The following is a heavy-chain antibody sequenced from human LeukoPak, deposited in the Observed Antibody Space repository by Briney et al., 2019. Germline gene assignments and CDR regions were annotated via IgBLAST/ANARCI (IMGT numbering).Heavy chain of an antibody. D-gene: IGHD3-22*01. Sequence: GGSLRLSCAASGFTFSNAWMSWVRQAPGKGLEWVGRIKSKTDGGTTDYAAPVKGRFTISRDNSKQMLYLDMNSLTAEDTALYSCAKDANYYDSSGYLIPFDYWGQGTLVTVAS. V-gene: IGHV3-15*01. J-gene: IGHJ4*02. CDR1: GFTFSNAW. CDR2: IKSKTDGGTT. CDR3: AKDANYYDSSGYLIPFDY.